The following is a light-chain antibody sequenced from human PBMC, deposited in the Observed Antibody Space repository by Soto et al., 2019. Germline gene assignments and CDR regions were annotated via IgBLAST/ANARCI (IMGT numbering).Light chain of an antibody. Sequence: QSVLTQPPSASGTPGQRVTISCSGSSSNIGRNPVNWYQQLPGTAPKVLISSNNLRPSGVPDRFSGSKSGTSASLAISGLQSEDEADYYCSSYTSSSIRLFGGGTKLTVL. V-gene: IGLV1-44*01. CDR3: SSYTSSSIRL. CDR1: SSNIGRNP. CDR2: SNN. J-gene: IGLJ2*01.